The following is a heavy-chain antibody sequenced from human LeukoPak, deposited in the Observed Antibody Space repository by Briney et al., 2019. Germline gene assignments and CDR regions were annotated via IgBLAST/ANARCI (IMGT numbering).Heavy chain of an antibody. J-gene: IGHJ1*01. Sequence: SETLSFTCTVSGGSISSYYWSWIRQPPGKGLEWIGYSGSTNYNPSLKSRVTISVDTSKNQFSLKLSSVTAADTAVYYCARDPSGEQWLVRGYFQHWGQGTLVTVSS. D-gene: IGHD6-19*01. V-gene: IGHV4-59*12. CDR1: GGSISSYY. CDR3: ARDPSGEQWLVRGYFQH. CDR2: SGST.